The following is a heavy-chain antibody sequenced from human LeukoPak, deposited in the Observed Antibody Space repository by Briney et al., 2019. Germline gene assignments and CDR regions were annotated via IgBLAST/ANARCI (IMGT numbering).Heavy chain of an antibody. CDR1: GGSISSYY. CDR2: IYYSGST. J-gene: IGHJ3*02. D-gene: IGHD3-22*01. CDR3: ARGTGYDSSGYYGNEDAFDI. Sequence: SETPSLTCTVSGGSISSYYWSWIRQPPGKGLEWIGYIYYSGSTNYNPSLKSRVTISVDTSKNQFSLKLSSVTAADTAVYYCARGTGYDSSGYYGNEDAFDIWGQGTMVTVSS. V-gene: IGHV4-59*01.